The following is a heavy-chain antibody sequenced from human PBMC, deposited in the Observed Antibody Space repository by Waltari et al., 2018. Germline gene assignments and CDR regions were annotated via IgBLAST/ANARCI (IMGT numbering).Heavy chain of an antibody. J-gene: IGHJ4*02. D-gene: IGHD1-26*01. CDR2: TYYRSKWYI. V-gene: IGHV6-1*01. Sequence: QVQLQQSGPGLVKPSQTLPLTCAISGDRVSSNSAAWNWIRQFPSRGLEWLGRTYYRSKWYIDYAVSVKSRITLNPDTSKNQISLLLNSVTPGDTAVYYCARETGGVGSTVDSWAQGTLVTVSS. CDR1: GDRVSSNSAA. CDR3: ARETGGVGSTVDS.